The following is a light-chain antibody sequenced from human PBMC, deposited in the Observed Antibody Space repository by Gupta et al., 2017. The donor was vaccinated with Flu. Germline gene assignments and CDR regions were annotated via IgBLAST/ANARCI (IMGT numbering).Light chain of an antibody. CDR1: SSNIGSNT. V-gene: IGLV1-44*01. Sequence: QSVLTQPPSASGTPGQRVTISCSGSSSNIGSNTVNWYQQLPGTAPKLLIYSNNQRPSGVPDRFSGSKSGTSASLAFSGLQSEDEADYYCAAWDDSLNGSYVFGTGTKVTVL. CDR2: SNN. CDR3: AAWDDSLNGSYV. J-gene: IGLJ1*01.